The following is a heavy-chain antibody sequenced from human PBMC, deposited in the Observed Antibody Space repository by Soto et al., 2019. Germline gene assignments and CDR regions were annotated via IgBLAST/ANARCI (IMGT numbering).Heavy chain of an antibody. CDR3: ARDVGLDSDDFFAY. J-gene: IGHJ4*02. Sequence: SETLFLTCTVSGASFTSYYWSWIRQPPGKGLEWIGYIYYGEKTNYNPSLKNRVTISRDTSKNQVFLRLTSVTAADTAMYFCARDVGLDSDDFFAYWGQGTQVTVSS. V-gene: IGHV4-59*01. CDR1: GASFTSYY. D-gene: IGHD3-9*01. CDR2: IYYGEKT.